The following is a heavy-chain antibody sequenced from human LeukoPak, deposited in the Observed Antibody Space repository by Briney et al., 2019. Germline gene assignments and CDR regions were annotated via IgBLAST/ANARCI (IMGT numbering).Heavy chain of an antibody. CDR1: GSRFTNYW. V-gene: IGHV5-51*01. D-gene: IGHD1-26*01. Sequence: SGESLQISCQGSGSRFTNYWIGWVRQLPGKGLEWMGIIYPGDSETRYSPSFQGQVTISADKSISTAYLQWSSLKASNTAMYYCARRRDLYSGIYYPFDYWGQGTLVTVSS. CDR3: ARRRDLYSGIYYPFDY. J-gene: IGHJ4*02. CDR2: IYPGDSET.